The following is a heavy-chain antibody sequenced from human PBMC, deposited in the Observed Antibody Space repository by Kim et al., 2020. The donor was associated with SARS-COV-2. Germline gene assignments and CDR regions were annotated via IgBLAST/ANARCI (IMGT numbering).Heavy chain of an antibody. Sequence: PYLKSRVTISVDTSTNQFYLKLSSVTAADTAVYYCARGGEVVPAAMRFDYWGQGTLVTVSS. D-gene: IGHD2-2*01. CDR3: ARGGEVVPAAMRFDY. V-gene: IGHV4-34*01. J-gene: IGHJ4*02.